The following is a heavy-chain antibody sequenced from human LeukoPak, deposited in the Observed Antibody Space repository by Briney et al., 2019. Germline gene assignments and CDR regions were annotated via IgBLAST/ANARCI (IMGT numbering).Heavy chain of an antibody. V-gene: IGHV4-34*01. Sequence: SETLSLTCAVYGGSFSGYYWSWIRQPPGKGLEGIGEINHSGSTNYNRSLKSRVTISVDTSKNQFSLKLSSVTAADTAVYYCAQGLGDYGDYWGQGTLVTVSS. CDR2: INHSGST. CDR3: AQGLGDYGDY. D-gene: IGHD4/OR15-4a*01. J-gene: IGHJ4*02. CDR1: GGSFSGYY.